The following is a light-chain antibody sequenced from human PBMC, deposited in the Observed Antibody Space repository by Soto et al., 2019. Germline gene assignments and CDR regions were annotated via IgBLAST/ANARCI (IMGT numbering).Light chain of an antibody. Sequence: QSVLTQPPSVSGAPGQRVTISCTGSSSNIGAGYYVHWYQHLPTTAPKLLIYGNSDRPSGVPDRFSGSKSGTSASLAITGLQAEDEADYYCQSYDNSLGVYVFGTGTKLTVL. J-gene: IGLJ1*01. CDR1: SSNIGAGYY. CDR3: QSYDNSLGVYV. V-gene: IGLV1-40*01. CDR2: GNS.